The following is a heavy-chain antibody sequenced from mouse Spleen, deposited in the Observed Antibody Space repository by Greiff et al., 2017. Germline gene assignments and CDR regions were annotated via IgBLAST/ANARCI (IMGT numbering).Heavy chain of an antibody. CDR3: ARVPNYYGSRYFDY. V-gene: IGHV5-16*01. CDR1: GFTFSDYY. CDR2: VNYDGSST. Sequence: EVKLVESEGGLVQPGSSMKLSCTASGFTFSDYYMAWVRQVPEKGLEWVANVNYDGSSTYYLDSLKSRFIISRDNAKNILYLQMSSLKSEDTATYYCARVPNYYGSRYFDYWGQGTTLTVSS. J-gene: IGHJ2*01. D-gene: IGHD1-1*01.